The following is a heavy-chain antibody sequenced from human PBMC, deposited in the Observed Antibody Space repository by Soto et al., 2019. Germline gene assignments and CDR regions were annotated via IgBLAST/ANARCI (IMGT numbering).Heavy chain of an antibody. CDR2: ISAYNGNT. Sequence: QVQLVQSGAEVKKPGASVKVSCKASGYTFTSYGISWVRQSPGQGLEWMGWISAYNGNTNDAQKLQGRVTMTTDTSTSTASMKLRSLRSDDTAVYYCARSLVRSCNNGVCYTRAFDIWGQGTMVTVSS. J-gene: IGHJ3*02. V-gene: IGHV1-18*04. CDR3: ARSLVRSCNNGVCYTRAFDI. CDR1: GYTFTSYG. D-gene: IGHD2-8*01.